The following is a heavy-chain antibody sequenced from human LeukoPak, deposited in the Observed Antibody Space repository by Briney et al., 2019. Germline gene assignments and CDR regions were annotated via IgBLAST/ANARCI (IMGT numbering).Heavy chain of an antibody. CDR2: ISYDGSNK. D-gene: IGHD3-10*01. CDR1: GFTFSSYA. V-gene: IGHV3-30-3*01. J-gene: IGHJ4*02. CDR3: ARYVYGSGSYYNGAGDY. Sequence: PGRSLRLSCAASGFTFSSYAMHWVRQAPGKGLEWVAVISYDGSNKYYADSVKGRFTISRDNSKNTLYLQMNRLRAEDTAVYYCARYVYGSGSYYNGAGDYWGQGTLVTVSS.